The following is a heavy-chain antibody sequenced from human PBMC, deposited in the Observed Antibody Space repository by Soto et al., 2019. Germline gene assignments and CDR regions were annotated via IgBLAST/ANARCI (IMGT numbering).Heavy chain of an antibody. Sequence: SVKVSCKASGGTFSSYAISWVRQAPGQGLEWMGGIIPIFGTANYAQKFQGRVTITADESTSTAYMELSSLRSEDTAVYYCARAITGTTFYYYYGMDVWGQGPTVTVSS. CDR3: ARAITGTTFYYYYGMDV. J-gene: IGHJ6*02. D-gene: IGHD1-7*01. V-gene: IGHV1-69*13. CDR2: IIPIFGTA. CDR1: GGTFSSYA.